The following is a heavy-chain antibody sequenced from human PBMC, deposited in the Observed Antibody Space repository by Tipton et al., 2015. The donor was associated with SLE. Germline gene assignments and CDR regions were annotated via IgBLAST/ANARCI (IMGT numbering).Heavy chain of an antibody. CDR1: GGSISGYY. Sequence: TLSLTCTVPGGSISGYYWSWIRQPPGKGLEWMGYFYHIGSTKHNPTLKSRDTISGDTSKNQFSLKLSSGTATDTAEYYCARQVYYYGSSGYYYNQGVPSDYFDYWSHGTLVTVSS. CDR2: FYHIGST. CDR3: ARQVYYYGSSGYYYNQGVPSDYFDY. D-gene: IGHD3-22*01. V-gene: IGHV4-59*08. J-gene: IGHJ4*01.